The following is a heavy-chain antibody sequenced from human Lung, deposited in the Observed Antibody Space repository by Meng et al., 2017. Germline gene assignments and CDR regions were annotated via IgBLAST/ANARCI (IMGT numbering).Heavy chain of an antibody. Sequence: HGLLQDAGAGLLKPSVTLSLTCVVSGGSSSDYYWSGIRQPPGKGLEWIGEINHSGSTNNNPSLESRATISVDTSQNNLSLKLGPVTAADSAVDYCARGPTTMAHDFDYWGQGTLVTVSS. CDR1: GGSSSDYY. J-gene: IGHJ4*02. CDR3: ARGPTTMAHDFDY. D-gene: IGHD4-11*01. CDR2: INHSGST. V-gene: IGHV4-34*04.